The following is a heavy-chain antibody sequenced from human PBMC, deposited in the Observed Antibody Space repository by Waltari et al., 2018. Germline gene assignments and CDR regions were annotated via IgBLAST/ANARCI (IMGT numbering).Heavy chain of an antibody. D-gene: IGHD3-16*01. V-gene: IGHV3-15*01. CDR3: TTWGSLMSD. CDR2: IKSKTGGGTA. CDR1: GFTFSYAW. Sequence: EVQLVESGGGLVKPGESLRLSCAASGFTFSYAWMNWVGQAPGKGGGWVGRIKSKTGGGTADYSAPGKGKFTISRADSKNTLYLQMNSLETEDTAVYYCTTWGSLMSDWGQGTLVTVSS. J-gene: IGHJ4*02.